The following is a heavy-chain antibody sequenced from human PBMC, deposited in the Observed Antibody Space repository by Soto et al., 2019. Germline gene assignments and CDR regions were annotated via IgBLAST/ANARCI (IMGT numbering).Heavy chain of an antibody. V-gene: IGHV3-30*04. CDR2: YSFEGSDV. J-gene: IGHJ4*02. CDR1: GFPFRDYA. CDR3: AGAMEYCGSDCWYQLDY. Sequence: VQLVESGGGVVQPGRSLRLSCAASGFPFRDYAMHWVRQAPGKGLEWVAMYSFEGSDVYYADSVKGRFTVSRDNSKNKLYLQRNSLTAEDTAVYYCAGAMEYCGSDCWYQLDYWGLGT. D-gene: IGHD2-21*02.